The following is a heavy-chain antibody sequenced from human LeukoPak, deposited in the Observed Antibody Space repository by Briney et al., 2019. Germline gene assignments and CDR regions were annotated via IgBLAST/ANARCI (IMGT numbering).Heavy chain of an antibody. CDR3: ARDLAYSRLDY. CDR2: INPDGSEK. V-gene: IGHV3-7*01. D-gene: IGHD5-18*01. J-gene: IGHJ4*02. Sequence: GGSLRLSCAASGFSFGRSWMDWVRQAPGKGLEWVASINPDGSEKYSVDSVEGRFTISRDNAKNLLYLQVNSLRVEDTAFYYCARDLAYSRLDYWGQGMLVTVSS. CDR1: GFSFGRSW.